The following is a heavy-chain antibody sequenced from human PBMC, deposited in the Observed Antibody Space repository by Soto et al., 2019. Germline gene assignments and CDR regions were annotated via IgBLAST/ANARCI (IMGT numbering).Heavy chain of an antibody. CDR1: GASISSTYW. D-gene: IGHD2-15*01. J-gene: IGHJ5*02. Sequence: SETLSLTCFVSGASISSTYWWSWVRQTPGKRLEWIGQIYHTGTTSYNPSLKNRVTISLDKSNNQFSLRLTSMTAADTAVYYCATLPPRIVVVMTDLPTWDQGTLVTVSS. CDR2: IYHTGTT. CDR3: ATLPPRIVVVMTDLPT. V-gene: IGHV4-4*02.